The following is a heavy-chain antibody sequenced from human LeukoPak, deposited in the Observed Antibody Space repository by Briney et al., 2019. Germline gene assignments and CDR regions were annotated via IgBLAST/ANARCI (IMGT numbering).Heavy chain of an antibody. CDR1: GYTFTSYG. D-gene: IGHD3-10*01. CDR3: ARNIRFGESADAFDI. Sequence: ASVKVSCKASGYTFTSYGISWVRQAPGQGLEWMGWINPNSGGTNYAQKFQGRVTMTRDKSIRTAYMELSRLTSDDTAVYYCARNIRFGESADAFDIWGQGTMVTVSS. V-gene: IGHV1-2*02. CDR2: INPNSGGT. J-gene: IGHJ3*02.